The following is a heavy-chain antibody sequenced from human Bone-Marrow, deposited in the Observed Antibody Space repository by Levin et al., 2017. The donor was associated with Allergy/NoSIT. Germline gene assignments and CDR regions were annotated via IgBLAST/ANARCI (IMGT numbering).Heavy chain of an antibody. V-gene: IGHV3-23*01. D-gene: IGHD1-20*01. CDR3: ATLTGTPAYYYYGMDV. J-gene: IGHJ6*02. Sequence: ETLSLTCAASGFTFSSYAMSWVRQAPGKGLEWVSAISGSGGSTYYADSVKGRFTISRDNSKNTLYLQMNSLRAEDTAVYYCATLTGTPAYYYYGMDVWGQGTTVTVSS. CDR2: ISGSGGST. CDR1: GFTFSSYA.